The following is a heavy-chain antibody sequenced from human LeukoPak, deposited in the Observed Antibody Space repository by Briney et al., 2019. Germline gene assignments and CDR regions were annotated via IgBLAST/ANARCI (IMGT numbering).Heavy chain of an antibody. Sequence: SETLSLTCTVSGGSISSYYWSWIRKPPGKGLERIGYIYYSGSTNYNPTLKSRVTMSVDTSKNQFSLKLSSVTAADTAVYYCAREAEYQLLFGFDYYYYYMDVWGKGTTVTVSS. CDR1: GGSISSYY. CDR2: IYYSGST. V-gene: IGHV4-59*12. D-gene: IGHD2-2*01. J-gene: IGHJ6*03. CDR3: AREAEYQLLFGFDYYYYYMDV.